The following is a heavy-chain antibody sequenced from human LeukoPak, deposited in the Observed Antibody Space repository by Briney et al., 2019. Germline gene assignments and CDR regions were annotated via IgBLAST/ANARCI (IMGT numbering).Heavy chain of an antibody. CDR3: AKDVGGQAY. CDR2: IRNDGYRK. V-gene: IGHV3-30*02. J-gene: IGHJ4*02. D-gene: IGHD1-26*01. CDR1: GFTLSNYG. Sequence: GGSLRLSCTASGFTLSNYGMHWVRQAPGEGLEWLALIRNDGYRKHYADSVKGRFTISRDIFKNTLYLQMNNLRPEDTAVYYCAKDVGGQAYWGQGTLLTVSS.